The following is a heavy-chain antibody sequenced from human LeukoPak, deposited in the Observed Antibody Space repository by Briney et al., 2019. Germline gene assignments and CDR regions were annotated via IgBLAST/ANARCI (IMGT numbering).Heavy chain of an antibody. D-gene: IGHD2-21*02. CDR3: SKGEAERIVVVTPIRSYYYGMDV. V-gene: IGHV3-30-3*01. CDR2: ISYDGSNK. J-gene: IGHJ6*02. CDR1: GFTFSSYA. Sequence: GRSLRLSCAASGFTFSSYAMHWVRQAPGKGLEWVAVISYDGSNKYYADSVKGRFTISRDNSKNTLYLQMNSLRAEDTAIYYCSKGEAERIVVVTPIRSYYYGMDVWGQGTTVTVSS.